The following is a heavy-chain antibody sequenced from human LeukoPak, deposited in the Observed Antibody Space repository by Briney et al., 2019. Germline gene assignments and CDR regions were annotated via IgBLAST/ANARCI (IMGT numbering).Heavy chain of an antibody. J-gene: IGHJ3*02. Sequence: GGSLRLSCAVSGFTVTSSFLSWVRQAPGKGLEWVSVIYSGGSTYYADSVKGRFTISRDTSKNTLYLQMNSLRVEDTAVYYCARVPLLTALDDAFDIWGQGTMVSVSS. D-gene: IGHD2/OR15-2a*01. CDR3: ARVPLLTALDDAFDI. CDR1: GFTVTSSF. CDR2: IYSGGST. V-gene: IGHV3-66*01.